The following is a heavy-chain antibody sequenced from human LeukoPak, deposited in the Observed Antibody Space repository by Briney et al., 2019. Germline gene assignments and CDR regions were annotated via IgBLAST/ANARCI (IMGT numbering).Heavy chain of an antibody. Sequence: SGTLSLTCSVSGASISRSAYYWSWIRLYPGKGLEWIGYIYYSGSTYYNPSLKSRVTVSVDTSKNQFSLKLSSVTAADTAVYHCARGQNCSSTSCYLLDPWGQGTLVTVSS. CDR1: GASISRSAYY. J-gene: IGHJ5*02. D-gene: IGHD2-2*01. CDR3: ARGQNCSSTSCYLLDP. CDR2: IYYSGST. V-gene: IGHV4-31*03.